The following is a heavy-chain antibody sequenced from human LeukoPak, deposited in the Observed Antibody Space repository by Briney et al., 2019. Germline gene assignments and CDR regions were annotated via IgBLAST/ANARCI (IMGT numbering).Heavy chain of an antibody. Sequence: ASVKVSCKASGYTFTSYGISWVRQAPGQGLEWMGIINPSGGSTSYAQKFQGRVTMTRDTSTSTVYMELSSLRSEDTAVYYCARVGLERPQGWFDPWGQGTLVTISS. D-gene: IGHD1-1*01. CDR1: GYTFTSYG. V-gene: IGHV1-46*01. J-gene: IGHJ5*02. CDR3: ARVGLERPQGWFDP. CDR2: INPSGGST.